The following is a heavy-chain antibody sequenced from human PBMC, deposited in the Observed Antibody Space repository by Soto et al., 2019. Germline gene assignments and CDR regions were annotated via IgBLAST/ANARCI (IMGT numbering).Heavy chain of an antibody. CDR2: INHSGST. CDR1: GGSFSGYY. V-gene: IGHV4-34*01. J-gene: IGHJ4*02. D-gene: IGHD3-10*01. CDR3: ARGGHYYGSGRPSDY. Sequence: QVQLQQWGAGLLKPSETLSLTCAVYGGSFSGYYWSWIRQPPGKGLEWIGEINHSGSTNYNPSLKSRVTILVDTSKNQFSLKLSSVTAADTAVYYCARGGHYYGSGRPSDYWGQGTLVTVSS.